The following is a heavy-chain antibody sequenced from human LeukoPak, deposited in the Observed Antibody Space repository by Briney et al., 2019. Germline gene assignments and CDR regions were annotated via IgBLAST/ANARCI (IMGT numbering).Heavy chain of an antibody. J-gene: IGHJ4*02. Sequence: PSETPSLTCTVSGYSISSGYYWGWIRQPPGKGLEWIGSIYHSGSTYYNPSLKSRVTISVDTSKNQFSLKLSSVTAADTAVYYCASELYRSGFFDYWGQGTLVTVSS. CDR1: GYSISSGYY. V-gene: IGHV4-38-2*02. CDR3: ASELYRSGFFDY. D-gene: IGHD1-26*01. CDR2: IYHSGST.